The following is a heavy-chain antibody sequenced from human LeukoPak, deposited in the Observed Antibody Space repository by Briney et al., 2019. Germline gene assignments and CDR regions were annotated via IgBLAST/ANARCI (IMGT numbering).Heavy chain of an antibody. D-gene: IGHD4-11*01. Sequence: GGSLRLSCAASGFTVSSNYMSWVRQAPGKGLEWVSVIHSGGSTYYADSVKGRFTISRDNSKNTLYLQMNSLRAEDTAVYYCARDKPYSKGAFDYWGQGTLVTVSS. CDR2: IHSGGST. CDR3: ARDKPYSKGAFDY. J-gene: IGHJ4*02. V-gene: IGHV3-66*02. CDR1: GFTVSSNY.